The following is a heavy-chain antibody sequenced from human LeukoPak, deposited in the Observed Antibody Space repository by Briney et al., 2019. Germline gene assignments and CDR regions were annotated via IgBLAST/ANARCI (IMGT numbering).Heavy chain of an antibody. D-gene: IGHD6-19*01. CDR2: INPNSGGT. CDR1: GYTFTGYY. CDR3: ARQRGSGWYEPGWFDP. Sequence: ASAKVSCKASGYTFTGYYMHWVRQAPGQGLEWMGWINPNSGGTNYAQKFQGRVTMTRDTSISTAYMELSRLRSDDTAVYYCARQRGSGWYEPGWFDPWGQGTLVTVSS. J-gene: IGHJ5*02. V-gene: IGHV1-2*02.